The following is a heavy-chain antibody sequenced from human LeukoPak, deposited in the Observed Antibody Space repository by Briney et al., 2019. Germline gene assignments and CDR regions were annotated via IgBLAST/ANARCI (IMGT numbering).Heavy chain of an antibody. Sequence: GGSLRLSCAASGFTFSSYTMNWVRQAPGKGLEWVSSNTSSSSYIYYADSVKGRFTISRDNAKNSLYLQVNSLRAEDTAVYYCARATGSPYFDYWGQGTLVTVSS. J-gene: IGHJ4*02. D-gene: IGHD4-17*01. CDR2: NTSSSSYI. V-gene: IGHV3-21*01. CDR3: ARATGSPYFDY. CDR1: GFTFSSYT.